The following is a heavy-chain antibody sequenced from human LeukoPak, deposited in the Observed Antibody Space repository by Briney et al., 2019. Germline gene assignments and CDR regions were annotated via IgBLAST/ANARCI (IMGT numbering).Heavy chain of an antibody. CDR2: IHNSGTT. D-gene: IGHD3-10*01. V-gene: IGHV4-34*01. CDR3: ARRYYYNLGSFPFDF. CDR1: GGPFSGYF. J-gene: IGHJ4*02. Sequence: SETLSLTYAVSGGPFSGYFWSWIRQPPGKGLEWIGEIHNSGTTNYNPSLNSRVTISEDTSKNQIYLNLRSVTAADTAVYYCARRYYYNLGSFPFDFWGQGTLVTVSS.